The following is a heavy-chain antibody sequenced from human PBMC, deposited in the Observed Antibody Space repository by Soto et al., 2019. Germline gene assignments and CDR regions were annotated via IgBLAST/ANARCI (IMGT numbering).Heavy chain of an antibody. V-gene: IGHV3-53*04. CDR2: IYSGGST. D-gene: IGHD2-2*01. Sequence: EVQLVESGGGLVQPGGSLRLSCAASGFTVSSNYMSWVRQAPGKGLEWVSVIYSGGSTYYADSVKGRFTISGHNSKNTLYLQMNSLRAEDTAVYYCARFRTLLYYFDYWGQGTLVTVSS. CDR3: ARFRTLLYYFDY. J-gene: IGHJ4*02. CDR1: GFTVSSNY.